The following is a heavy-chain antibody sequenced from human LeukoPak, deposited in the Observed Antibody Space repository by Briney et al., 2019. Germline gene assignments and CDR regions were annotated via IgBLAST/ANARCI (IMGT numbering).Heavy chain of an antibody. CDR3: ARESGYNRIDAFDI. D-gene: IGHD5-24*01. V-gene: IGHV4-59*01. J-gene: IGHJ3*02. Sequence: SETLSLTCTVSGGSLSGSYWAWIRQPPGKGREWVEYIYYSGSTNYNTSLKSRVTISVDSSKNQFSLKLSSVTAADTAVYYCARESGYNRIDAFDIWGQGTMVTVSS. CDR2: IYYSGST. CDR1: GGSLSGSY.